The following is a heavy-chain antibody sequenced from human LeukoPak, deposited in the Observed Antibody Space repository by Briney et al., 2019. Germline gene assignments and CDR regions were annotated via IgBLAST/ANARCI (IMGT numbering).Heavy chain of an antibody. J-gene: IGHJ5*02. D-gene: IGHD3-16*02. CDR2: IFHSGIA. Sequence: SETLSLTCTVSGDSITSGDYYWSWIRQPPGKGLEWIGYIFHSGIAYYHPSLKRRVSISVETSKNRFSLNLNFVTAADTGLYFCARAVEASLQPRFDPWGLGILVTVSS. CDR1: GDSITSGDYY. V-gene: IGHV4-30-4*08. CDR3: ARAVEASLQPRFDP.